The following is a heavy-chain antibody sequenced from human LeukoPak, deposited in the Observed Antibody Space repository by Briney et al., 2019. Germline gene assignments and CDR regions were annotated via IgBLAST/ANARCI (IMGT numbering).Heavy chain of an antibody. V-gene: IGHV1-8*01. Sequence: ASVKVSCKASGYTFTSYDINWVRQATGQGLEWMGWMNPNRGNTGYAQKFQGRVTMTRNTSISTAYMDLSSLRSEDTAVYYCTRGSDDPGIAVAGTTRDVDYWCQGTLVTVSS. D-gene: IGHD6-19*01. CDR3: TRGSDDPGIAVAGTTRDVDY. J-gene: IGHJ4*02. CDR1: GYTFTSYD. CDR2: MNPNRGNT.